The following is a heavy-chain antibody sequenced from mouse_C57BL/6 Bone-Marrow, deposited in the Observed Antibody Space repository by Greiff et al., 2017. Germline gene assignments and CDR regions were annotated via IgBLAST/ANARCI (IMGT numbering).Heavy chain of an antibody. CDR1: GFTFSDFY. Sequence: EVKLVESGGGLVQSGRSLRLSCATSGFTFSDFYMEWVRQAPGKGLEWIAASRNKANDYTTEYSASVKGRFIVSRDTSQSILYLQMNALRAEDTAIYYCARDAEGHGGFAYWGQGTLVTVSA. V-gene: IGHV7-1*01. J-gene: IGHJ3*01. CDR2: SRNKANDYTT. D-gene: IGHD3-1*01. CDR3: ARDAEGHGGFAY.